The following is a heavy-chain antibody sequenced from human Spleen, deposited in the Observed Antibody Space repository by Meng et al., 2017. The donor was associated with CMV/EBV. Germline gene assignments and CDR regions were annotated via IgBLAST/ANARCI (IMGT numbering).Heavy chain of an antibody. V-gene: IGHV1-18*01. CDR1: GYTFTSYG. D-gene: IGHD2-2*01. J-gene: IGHJ5*01. CDR2: ISAHNGYT. CDR3: ARDHVDIVVVPAVMDWFDS. Sequence: ASVKVSCKASGYTFTSYGISWVRQAPGQGLEWVGWISAHNGYTNYAQKFQGRLTMTTDTSTSTAFMELRSLRSDDTALYYCARDHVDIVVVPAVMDWFDSCGQGTLVTVSS.